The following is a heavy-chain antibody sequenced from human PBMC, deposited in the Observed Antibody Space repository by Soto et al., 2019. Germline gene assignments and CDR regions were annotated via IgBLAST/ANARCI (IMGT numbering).Heavy chain of an antibody. D-gene: IGHD2-21*02. CDR1: GFTFSSYA. Sequence: GGSLRLSCAASGFTFSSYAMTWVRQAPGKGLEWVSGISGSGATTSYADSVKGRFTVSRDNSKNTLYLQMNSLRAEDTAVYYCARGDRGAFDLWGQGTMVTVSS. CDR2: ISGSGATT. CDR3: ARGDRGAFDL. J-gene: IGHJ3*01. V-gene: IGHV3-23*01.